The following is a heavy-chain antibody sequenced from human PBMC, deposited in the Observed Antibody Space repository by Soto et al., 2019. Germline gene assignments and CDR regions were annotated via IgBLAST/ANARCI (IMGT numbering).Heavy chain of an antibody. J-gene: IGHJ6*02. CDR1: GGSFSGYY. D-gene: IGHD2-2*02. Sequence: QVQLQQWGAGLLKPSETLSLTCAVYGGSFSGYYWSWIRQPPGKGLEWIGEINHSGSTNYNPSLKGRVTISVDTSKNQFSLKLSSVTAADTAVYYCARLPLGYCSSTSCYTGYYYYGMDVWGQGTTVTVSS. CDR2: INHSGST. CDR3: ARLPLGYCSSTSCYTGYYYYGMDV. V-gene: IGHV4-34*01.